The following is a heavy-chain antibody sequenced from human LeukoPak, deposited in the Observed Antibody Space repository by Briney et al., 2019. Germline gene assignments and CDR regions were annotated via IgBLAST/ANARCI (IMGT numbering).Heavy chain of an antibody. CDR2: IPSSGSTI. V-gene: IGHV3-48*03. CDR3: ARGGWNYVFNY. J-gene: IGHJ4*02. CDR1: GFTFNTYE. Sequence: GGSLRLSCAASGFTFNTYEMIWVRQAPGEGLEWLAYIPSSGSTIYYADYVKGRFTISRDNAKNSLYLQMNSLRAEDTAVYYCARGGWNYVFNYWGQGTLVTVSS. D-gene: IGHD1-7*01.